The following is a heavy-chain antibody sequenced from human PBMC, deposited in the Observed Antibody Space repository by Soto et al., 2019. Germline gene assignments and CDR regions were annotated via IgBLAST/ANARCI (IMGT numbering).Heavy chain of an antibody. CDR2: IYYSGST. CDR1: GGSISSSSYY. Sequence: QLQLQESGPGLVKPSETLSLTCTVSGGSISSSSYYWGWIRQPPVKGLEWIGSIYYSGSTYYNPSLKSRVTISVDTSKNQFSLKLSSVTAADTAVYYCARRPVVGEPIDYWGQGTLVTVSS. J-gene: IGHJ4*02. V-gene: IGHV4-39*01. D-gene: IGHD3-10*01. CDR3: ARRPVVGEPIDY.